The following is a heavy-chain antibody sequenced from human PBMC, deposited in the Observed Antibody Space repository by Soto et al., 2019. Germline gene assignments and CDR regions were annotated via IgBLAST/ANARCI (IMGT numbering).Heavy chain of an antibody. V-gene: IGHV4-34*01. D-gene: IGHD3-10*01. J-gene: IGHJ5*02. CDR2: INHSGST. Sequence: QVQLQQWGAGLLKPSETLSLTCAVYGGSFSGYYWSWIRHPPGKGLEWIGEINHSGSTNYNPSLRSRVTISGDTSQSQVSLTLSSVPAAETAVYDCGGEQSGSGSYNWFDPWGQGTMVSVSS. CDR1: GGSFSGYY. CDR3: GGEQSGSGSYNWFDP.